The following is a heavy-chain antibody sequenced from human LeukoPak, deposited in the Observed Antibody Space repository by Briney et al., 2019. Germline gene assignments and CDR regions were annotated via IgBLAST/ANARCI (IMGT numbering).Heavy chain of an antibody. CDR1: GFIFDDYA. CDR3: ARESFAARWD. CDR2: ISWISTRI. Sequence: GGSLRLSCAASGFIFDDYAMHWVRQAPGKGLEWVSSISWISTRIDYADSVKGRFTISRDNAKNSLYLQMNSLTAEDTAVYYCARESFAARWDWGQGTLVTVSS. D-gene: IGHD6-6*01. J-gene: IGHJ4*02. V-gene: IGHV3-9*01.